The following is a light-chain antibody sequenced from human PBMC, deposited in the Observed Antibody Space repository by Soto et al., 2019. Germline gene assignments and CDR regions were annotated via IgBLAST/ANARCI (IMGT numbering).Light chain of an antibody. CDR3: QQFGSSPGFT. CDR2: GAS. Sequence: EIVLTQSPGTLSLSPGERATLSCRASQSINSRYLAWYQQKPGQAPRLLIYGASSRATGIPDRFSGSGSGTDLTLTIRRLEPEDFAVYYCQQFGSSPGFTFGPGTKVDIK. CDR1: QSINSRY. J-gene: IGKJ3*01. V-gene: IGKV3-20*01.